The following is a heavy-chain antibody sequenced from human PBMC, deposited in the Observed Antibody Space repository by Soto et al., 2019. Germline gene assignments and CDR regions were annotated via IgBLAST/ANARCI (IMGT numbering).Heavy chain of an antibody. Sequence: PSETLSLTCTVSGGSISSYYWGWIRQPPGKGLEWIGYILYSGSTKYNPSLKSRATISVDTSKNQFSLKLSSATAADTAVYYCARSPAGGTLTPYYYYGLDVWGQGTTVTVSS. CDR1: GGSISSYY. CDR2: ILYSGST. V-gene: IGHV4-59*01. CDR3: ARSPAGGTLTPYYYYGLDV. J-gene: IGHJ6*02. D-gene: IGHD3-9*01.